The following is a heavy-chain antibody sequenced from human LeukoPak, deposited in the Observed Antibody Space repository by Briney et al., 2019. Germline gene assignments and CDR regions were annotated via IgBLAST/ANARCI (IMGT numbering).Heavy chain of an antibody. Sequence: NPGGSLRLSCAASAFTFSDYYMSWIRQAPGKGLEWVSKISSSGSTIYYADSVKGRFTISRDNAKNSLYLQMNSLRAEDTAVYYCAGGEQQLLSRPYYFDYWGQGTLVTVSS. CDR3: AGGEQQLLSRPYYFDY. CDR1: AFTFSDYY. CDR2: ISSSGSTI. V-gene: IGHV3-11*01. D-gene: IGHD6-13*01. J-gene: IGHJ4*02.